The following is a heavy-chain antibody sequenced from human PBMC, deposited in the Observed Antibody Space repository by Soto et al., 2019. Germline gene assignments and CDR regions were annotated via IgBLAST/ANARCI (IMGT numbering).Heavy chain of an antibody. D-gene: IGHD4-17*01. J-gene: IGHJ1*01. CDR1: GFTFDDYA. V-gene: IGHV3-9*01. CDR3: AKDYGDYPQYFQH. Sequence: GGSLRLSCAASGFTFDDYAMHWVRQAPGKGLEWVSGISWNSGSIGYADSVKGRFTISRDNAKNSLYPQMNSLRAEDTALYYCAKDYGDYPQYFQHWGQGTLVTVSS. CDR2: ISWNSGSI.